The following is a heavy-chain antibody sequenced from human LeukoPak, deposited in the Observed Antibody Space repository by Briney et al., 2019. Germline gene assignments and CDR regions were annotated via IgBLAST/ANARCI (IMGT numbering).Heavy chain of an antibody. J-gene: IGHJ4*02. CDR1: GGSISSYY. Sequence: SETLSLTCTVSGGSISSYYWSWIRQPPGKGLEWIGYIYYSGSTNYNPSLKSRVTISVDTSKNQFSLKLSSVTAADTAVYYCARGSDGDSLSNWGQGTLVTVSS. CDR2: IYYSGST. V-gene: IGHV4-59*01. D-gene: IGHD2-21*02. CDR3: ARGSDGDSLSN.